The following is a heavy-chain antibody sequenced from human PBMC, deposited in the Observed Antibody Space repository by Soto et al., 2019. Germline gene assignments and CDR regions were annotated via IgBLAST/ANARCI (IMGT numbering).Heavy chain of an antibody. D-gene: IGHD5-12*01. CDR3: VRFGYDHGNDP. CDR1: GFPFSGYY. Sequence: GGSLRLSCAASGFPFSGYYMSLIRQSPGKGLEWISYISSSGATIYYADSVKGRFTTSRDNANNSLFLEMNSLRAEDTAVYYCVRFGYDHGNDPWCQGTVVTVSS. V-gene: IGHV3-11*01. CDR2: ISSSGATI. J-gene: IGHJ5*02.